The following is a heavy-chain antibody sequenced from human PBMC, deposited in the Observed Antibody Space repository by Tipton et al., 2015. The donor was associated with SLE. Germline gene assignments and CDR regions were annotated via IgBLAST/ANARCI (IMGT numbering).Heavy chain of an antibody. CDR1: GFRSPFTDYG. D-gene: IGHD2-15*01. V-gene: IGHV3-33*07. Sequence: SLRLSCVASGFRSPFTDYGLYWVRQTPGKGLEWVALIWHDGTKKNYVDSAKGRFIISKDDSKSTLYLQMNSLTVDDTGLYFCARARGILGGSGWYLELWGRGTLVTVSS. CDR2: IWHDGTKK. CDR3: ARARGILGGSGWYLEL. J-gene: IGHJ2*01.